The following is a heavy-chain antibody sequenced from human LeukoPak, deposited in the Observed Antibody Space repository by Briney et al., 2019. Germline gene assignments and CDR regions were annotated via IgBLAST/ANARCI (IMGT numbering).Heavy chain of an antibody. V-gene: IGHV4-59*04. J-gene: IGHJ4*02. CDR3: ARQRLGMGQNRVDY. D-gene: IGHD7-27*01. Sequence: SETLSLTCTVSGDSISRYYWSWVRQPPGKALEWIQYISSSGSTYYNPSLKSRVTISVDTSKNQFSLKLSSVTAADTAVYYCARQRLGMGQNRVDYWGQGTLVTVSS. CDR2: ISSSGST. CDR1: GDSISRYY.